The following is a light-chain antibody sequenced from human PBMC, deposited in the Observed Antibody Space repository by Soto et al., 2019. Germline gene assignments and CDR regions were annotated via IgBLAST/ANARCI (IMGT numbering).Light chain of an antibody. Sequence: EIVLTQSPATLSLSPGERATLSCRASQSVSSYLAWYQQKPGQAPRLLIYDASNRATGIPARFSGSGSGTDFTLTTSSLAPEDLAVDYCQQRSNWVTFGQGTKLEIK. CDR1: QSVSSY. CDR2: DAS. V-gene: IGKV3-11*01. CDR3: QQRSNWVT. J-gene: IGKJ2*01.